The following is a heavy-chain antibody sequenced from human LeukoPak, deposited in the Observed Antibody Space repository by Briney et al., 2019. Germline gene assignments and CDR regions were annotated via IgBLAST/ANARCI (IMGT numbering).Heavy chain of an antibody. Sequence: GGSLRLSCAASGFTFSDYWMTWVRQAPGKGLEWVANIKQDGSDKYYLDAVKGRFTISKDNTKNSLYPQMNSLRAGDTAVYYCARVRYYGSRSLMFEYWGQGTPVSVSS. J-gene: IGHJ4*02. CDR1: GFTFSDYW. CDR2: IKQDGSDK. D-gene: IGHD3-10*01. CDR3: ARVRYYGSRSLMFEY. V-gene: IGHV3-7*03.